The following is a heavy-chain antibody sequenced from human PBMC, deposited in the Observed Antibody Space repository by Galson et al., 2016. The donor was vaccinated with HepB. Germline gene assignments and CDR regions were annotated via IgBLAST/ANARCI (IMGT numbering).Heavy chain of an antibody. V-gene: IGHV4-4*02. CDR1: GGSISSTNW. Sequence: SETLSLTCAVSGGSISSTNWWSWVRQPPGKGLEWIGEIYHTGSTNYNPSLKSRVSISLDTSKNQISLKLSSVTAADTAVHFCAQTCSGDICYLGPTTRIDYGGQGTLVTVSS. D-gene: IGHD2-15*01. CDR2: IYHTGST. CDR3: AQTCSGDICYLGPTTRIDY. J-gene: IGHJ4*02.